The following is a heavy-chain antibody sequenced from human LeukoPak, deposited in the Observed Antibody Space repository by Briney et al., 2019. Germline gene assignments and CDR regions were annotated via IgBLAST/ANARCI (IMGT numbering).Heavy chain of an antibody. Sequence: GGSLRLSRAASGFTFSSYAMHWVRQAPGKGLEWVAVISYDGSNKYYADSVKGRFTISRDNSKNTLYLQMNSLRAEDTAVYYCARMYSSSWHFDYWGQGTLVTVSS. CDR1: GFTFSSYA. V-gene: IGHV3-30*04. CDR3: ARMYSSSWHFDY. CDR2: ISYDGSNK. J-gene: IGHJ4*02. D-gene: IGHD6-13*01.